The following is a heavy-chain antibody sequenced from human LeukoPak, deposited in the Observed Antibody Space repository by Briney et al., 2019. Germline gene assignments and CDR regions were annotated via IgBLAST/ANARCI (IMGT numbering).Heavy chain of an antibody. V-gene: IGHV3-20*04. D-gene: IGHD5-18*01. CDR1: GFTFDDYG. CDR2: INWNGGST. Sequence: GSLRLSCAASGFTFDDYGMSWVRQVPGKGLEWVSGINWNGGSTGYADSVKGRFTISRDNSKNTLYLQMNSLRAEDTAIYYCAKRMQLWFYDAFDIWGQGTMVTVSS. J-gene: IGHJ3*02. CDR3: AKRMQLWFYDAFDI.